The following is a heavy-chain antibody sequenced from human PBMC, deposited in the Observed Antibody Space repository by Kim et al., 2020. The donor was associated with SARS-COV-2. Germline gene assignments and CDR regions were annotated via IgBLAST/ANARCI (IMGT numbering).Heavy chain of an antibody. V-gene: IGHV3-7*01. CDR3: ARAEV. CDR1: GFTFRSQW. Sequence: GGSLRLSCAASGFTFRSQWMSWVRQAPGKGLEWVANINPDGSDKSYVNSVKGRFTISRDNGENSVYLQMDSLRAEATAIYYCARAEVWGQGTLVIVSS. J-gene: IGHJ4*02. CDR2: INPDGSDK.